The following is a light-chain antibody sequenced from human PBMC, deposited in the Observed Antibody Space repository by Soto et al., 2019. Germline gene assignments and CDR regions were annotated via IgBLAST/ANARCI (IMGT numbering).Light chain of an antibody. Sequence: ENVFKLSPGTLSLPPRERATLSCRASQSVSSSYLAWYQQKPGQAPRLLIYGASSRATGIPDRFSGSGSGTDFTLTISRLEPEDFAVYYCQQDGSSPRTFGQGTKVDFK. CDR2: GAS. CDR1: QSVSSSY. V-gene: IGKV3-20*01. J-gene: IGKJ1*01. CDR3: QQDGSSPRT.